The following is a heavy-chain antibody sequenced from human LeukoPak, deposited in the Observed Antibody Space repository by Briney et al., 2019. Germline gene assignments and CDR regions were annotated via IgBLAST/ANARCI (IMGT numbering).Heavy chain of an antibody. CDR1: GFTLNDYT. CDR3: ARDMWDYRYCSGGSCYFDY. CDR2: INWDGIST. V-gene: IGHV3-43*01. D-gene: IGHD2-15*01. J-gene: IGHJ4*02. Sequence: PGGSLRLSCAASGFTLNDYTMHWVRHVPWKGLEWVSLINWDGISTYYADSVKGRFTISRDNSKNTLYLQMNSLRAEDTAVYYCARDMWDYRYCSGGSCYFDYWGQGTLVTVSS.